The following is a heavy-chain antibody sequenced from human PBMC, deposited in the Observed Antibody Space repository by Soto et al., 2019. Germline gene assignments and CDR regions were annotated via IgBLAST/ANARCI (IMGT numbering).Heavy chain of an antibody. CDR2: IDYRGTI. CDR1: GGSIATSSYF. CDR3: SRRAPEGFDP. J-gene: IGHJ5*02. V-gene: IGHV4-39*02. Sequence: SETLSLTCTVSGGSIATSSYFWAWIRRPPGKGLEWIGSIDYRGTIYNNPSLKSRVTISVDTSRNHFSLKLDSVTAADTALYYCSRRAPEGFDPWGQGTLVTVSS.